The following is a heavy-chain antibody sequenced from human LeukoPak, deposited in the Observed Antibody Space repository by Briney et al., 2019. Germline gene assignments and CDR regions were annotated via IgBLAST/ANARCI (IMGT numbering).Heavy chain of an antibody. V-gene: IGHV4-38-2*02. CDR1: GYSFSSGYY. CDR2: IYHSGST. Sequence: SETLSLTCTVSGYSFSSGYYWGWVRQPPGKGLEWIGSIYHSGSTYYNPSLKSRVTIPVDTSKNQFSLKLSSVTAADTAVYYCASKVENPYYFDYWGQGTLVTVSS. J-gene: IGHJ4*02. CDR3: ASKVENPYYFDY.